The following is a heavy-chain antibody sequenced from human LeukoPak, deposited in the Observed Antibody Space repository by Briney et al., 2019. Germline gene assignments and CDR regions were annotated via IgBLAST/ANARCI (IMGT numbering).Heavy chain of an antibody. D-gene: IGHD2-2*03. CDR1: GSIFTSYW. CDR3: ARQTTQMDIVVVPAAWDY. V-gene: IGHV5-51*01. Sequence: GXXLQISCQGSGSIFTSYWIGWVRQVPGKGLEWMGIIYPGDSDTRYSPSFQGQVTFSADKSLIPAYLQWSSLKASDTAMYYCARQTTQMDIVVVPAAWDYWGQGTLVTVSS. J-gene: IGHJ4*02. CDR2: IYPGDSDT.